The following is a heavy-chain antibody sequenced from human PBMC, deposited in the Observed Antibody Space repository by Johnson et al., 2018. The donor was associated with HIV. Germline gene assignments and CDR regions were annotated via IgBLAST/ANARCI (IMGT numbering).Heavy chain of an antibody. CDR3: ASHYYGSGLAAFDI. Sequence: VQLVESGGGLVQPGGSLRLSCAASGFTFSSYWMSWVRQAPGKGLEWVANIKQDGSEKSYVDSVQGRFTISRDNAKNSLYLQMNSLSAEDTAVYYCASHYYGSGLAAFDIWGQGTMVTVSS. J-gene: IGHJ3*02. CDR1: GFTFSSYW. CDR2: IKQDGSEK. V-gene: IGHV3-7*01. D-gene: IGHD3-10*01.